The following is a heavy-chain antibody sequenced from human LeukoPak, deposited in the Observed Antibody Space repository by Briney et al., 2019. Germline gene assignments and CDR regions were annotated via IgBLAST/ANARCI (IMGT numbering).Heavy chain of an antibody. J-gene: IGHJ4*02. CDR3: ARVGYCSSTSCYINPSYFDY. CDR2: IIPIFGTA. Sequence: ASVKVPCKASGGTFSSYAISWVRQAPGQGLEWMGGIIPIFGTANYAQKFQGRVTITADESTSTAYMELSSLRSEDTAVYYCARVGYCSSTSCYINPSYFDYWGQGTLVTVSS. V-gene: IGHV1-69*13. CDR1: GGTFSSYA. D-gene: IGHD2-2*02.